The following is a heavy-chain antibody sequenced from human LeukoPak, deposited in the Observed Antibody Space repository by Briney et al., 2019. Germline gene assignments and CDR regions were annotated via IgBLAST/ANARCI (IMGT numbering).Heavy chain of an antibody. CDR3: ARYQYSSLPTPDAFDI. V-gene: IGHV4-61*02. Sequence: PSQTLSLTCTVSGGSISSGDYYWSWIRQPPGKGLEWIGRIYTSGSTNYNPSLKSRVTMSVDTSKNQFSLKLSSVTAADTAVYYCARYQYSSLPTPDAFDIWGQGTMVTVSS. J-gene: IGHJ3*02. CDR1: GGSISSGDYY. D-gene: IGHD6-6*01. CDR2: IYTSGST.